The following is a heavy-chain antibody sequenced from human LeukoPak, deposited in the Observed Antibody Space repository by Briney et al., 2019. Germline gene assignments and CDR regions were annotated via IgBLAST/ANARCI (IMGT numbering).Heavy chain of an antibody. CDR3: ARGGVYGGNFKVGAFDI. CDR1: GYTFISYQ. J-gene: IGHJ3*02. V-gene: IGHV1-46*01. CDR2: INPTGGST. Sequence: ASVKVSCKASGYTFISYQMHWVRQAPGQGLEWMGIINPTGGSTSHAQKFQGRVTMTRDTSTSTVYMELSSLRSEDTAVYYCARGGVYGGNFKVGAFDIWGQGTMVTVSS. D-gene: IGHD4-23*01.